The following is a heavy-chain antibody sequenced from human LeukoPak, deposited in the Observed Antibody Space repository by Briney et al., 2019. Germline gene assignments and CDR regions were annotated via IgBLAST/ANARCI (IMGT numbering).Heavy chain of an antibody. D-gene: IGHD3-22*01. V-gene: IGHV4-59*01. CDR3: ARGDYYDSSGFDY. Sequence: SETLSLTCTVSGGSISSYYWSWIRQPPGKGLEWIGYIYYSGSTNYNPSLKSRVTISVDTSRNQFSLKLSSVTAADTAVYYCARGDYYDSSGFDYWGQGTLVTVSS. CDR2: IYYSGST. CDR1: GGSISSYY. J-gene: IGHJ4*02.